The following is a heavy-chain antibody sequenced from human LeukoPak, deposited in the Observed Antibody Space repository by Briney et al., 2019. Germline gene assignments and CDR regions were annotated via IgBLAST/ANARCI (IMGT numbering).Heavy chain of an antibody. Sequence: SETLSLTCAVSGGSFSGYYWSWIRQPPGKGLEWIGEINHSGSTNYNPSLKSRVTISVDTSKNQFSLKLSSVTAADTAVYYCARFSGSYAPNHFDYWGQGTLVTVSS. CDR1: GGSFSGYY. CDR2: INHSGST. D-gene: IGHD1-26*01. CDR3: ARFSGSYAPNHFDY. J-gene: IGHJ4*02. V-gene: IGHV4-34*01.